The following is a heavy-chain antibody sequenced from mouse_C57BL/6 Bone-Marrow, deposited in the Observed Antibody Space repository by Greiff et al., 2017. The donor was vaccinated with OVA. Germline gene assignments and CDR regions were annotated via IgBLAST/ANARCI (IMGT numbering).Heavy chain of an antibody. CDR1: GYAFSSSW. J-gene: IGHJ4*01. CDR3: ASPFDGYYAMDY. V-gene: IGHV1-82*01. D-gene: IGHD2-3*01. Sequence: QVQLKQSGPELVKPGASVKISCKASGYAFSSSWMNWVKQRPGKGLEWIGRIYPGDGDTNYNGKFKGKATLTADKSSSTAYMQLSSLTSEESAVYFCASPFDGYYAMDYWGQGTSVTVSS. CDR2: IYPGDGDT.